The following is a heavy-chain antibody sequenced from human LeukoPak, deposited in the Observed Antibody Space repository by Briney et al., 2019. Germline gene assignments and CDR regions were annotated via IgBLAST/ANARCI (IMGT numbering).Heavy chain of an antibody. D-gene: IGHD3-10*01. CDR2: INYNEGGT. V-gene: IGHV3-64*01. Sequence: GGSLRLSCAASGFTLRTYSMHWIRQAPGRGVEYVSAINYNEGGTYYAHSVKGRFTISRDNSKNTLHLQMVSLRSEDMAVYYCARVGDPGAFDIWGQGTVVTVSS. J-gene: IGHJ3*02. CDR1: GFTLRTYS. CDR3: ARVGDPGAFDI.